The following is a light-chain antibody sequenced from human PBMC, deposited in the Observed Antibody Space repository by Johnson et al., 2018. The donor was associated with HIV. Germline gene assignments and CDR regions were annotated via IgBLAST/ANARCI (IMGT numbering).Light chain of an antibody. J-gene: IGLJ1*01. CDR3: GTWDSSLSVAPYV. Sequence: QSVLTQPPSVSAAPGQKVTISCSGSSSNIGNNYVSWYQQLPGTAPKLLIYENNKRPSGIPDRFSGSKSGTSATLGITGPQTGEEADYYCGTWDSSLSVAPYVFGTGTKVTVL. CDR1: SSNIGNNY. CDR2: ENN. V-gene: IGLV1-51*02.